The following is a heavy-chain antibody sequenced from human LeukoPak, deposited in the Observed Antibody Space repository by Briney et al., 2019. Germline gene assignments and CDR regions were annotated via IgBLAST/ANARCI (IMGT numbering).Heavy chain of an antibody. V-gene: IGHV3-64*01. J-gene: IGHJ4*02. CDR1: GFTFSSYA. Sequence: PGGSLRLSCAASGFTFSSYAMHWVRQAPGKGLEYVSAISSNGGSTYYANSVKGRFTISRDNSKNMLYLQMGSLRAEDMAVYYCARDIVGATHTDHWGQGTLVTVSS. CDR2: ISSNGGST. D-gene: IGHD1-26*01. CDR3: ARDIVGATHTDH.